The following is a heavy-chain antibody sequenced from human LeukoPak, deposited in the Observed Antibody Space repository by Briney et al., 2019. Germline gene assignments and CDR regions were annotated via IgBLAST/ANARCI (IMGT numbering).Heavy chain of an antibody. CDR2: INSDGSST. Sequence: GGSLRLSCAASGFTFSSYGMSWVRQAPGKGLVWVSRINSDGSSTSYADSVKGRFTISRDNAKNTLYLQMNSLRAEDTAVYYCATGSSSSGYYYYYMDVWGKGTTVTVSS. J-gene: IGHJ6*03. CDR1: GFTFSSYG. CDR3: ATGSSSSGYYYYYMDV. V-gene: IGHV3-74*01. D-gene: IGHD6-6*01.